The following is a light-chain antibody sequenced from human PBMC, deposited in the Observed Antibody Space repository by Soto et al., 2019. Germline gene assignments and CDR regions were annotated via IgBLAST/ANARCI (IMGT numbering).Light chain of an antibody. CDR1: QDIRND. V-gene: IGKV1-17*01. CDR3: LQNHSLPPT. Sequence: DIQMTQSPSCLSASVGDGVTVTCRASQDIRNDLGWYQQKPGKAPKRLIYAASSLQSGVPSRFSGSGSETEFTLTISSLQPEDSATYYCLQNHSLPPTFGQGTKVEIK. CDR2: AAS. J-gene: IGKJ1*01.